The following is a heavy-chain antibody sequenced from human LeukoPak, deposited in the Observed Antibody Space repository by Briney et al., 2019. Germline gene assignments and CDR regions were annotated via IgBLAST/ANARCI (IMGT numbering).Heavy chain of an antibody. Sequence: GGSLRLSCAASGFTFTNYAMTWVRQAPGKGLEWVSSISASGVMTYYADSVKGRFTVSRDNSKNTLYLQMKSLRAEDTAVYYCAKGGGYEAQYYYYYLDVWGKGTTVTISS. CDR2: ISASGVMT. CDR1: GFTFTNYA. J-gene: IGHJ6*03. CDR3: AKGGGYEAQYYYYYLDV. V-gene: IGHV3-23*01. D-gene: IGHD5-12*01.